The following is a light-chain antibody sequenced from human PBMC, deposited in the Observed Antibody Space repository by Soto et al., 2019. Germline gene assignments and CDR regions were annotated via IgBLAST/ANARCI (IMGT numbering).Light chain of an antibody. CDR3: QPSHKLPA. J-gene: IGKJ1*01. V-gene: IGKV3-15*01. Sequence: IVMTQSAATVSLSPGERATLSCRASQSVFSSLAWYQQKPGQAPRLLIYGAATRATGIPARFSGSGSGTEFTLTISCLQSEDIAVYYSQPSHKLPAFSQVAKVDIK. CDR1: QSVFSS. CDR2: GAA.